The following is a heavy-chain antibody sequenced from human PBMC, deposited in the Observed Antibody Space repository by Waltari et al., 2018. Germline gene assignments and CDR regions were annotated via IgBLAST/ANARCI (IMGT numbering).Heavy chain of an antibody. CDR2: IQPGDSET. V-gene: IGHV5-51*01. CDR3: ARQSVVSAHGDAFDI. Sequence: EEQLLQSGAEMKKPGESLKISCEASGYTFSIYWLAWVRTKPGKGLEWLGIIQPGDSETKYSPSFQGQVTISVDKSINITYLQWSSLRASDTAIFYCARQSVVSAHGDAFDIWGQGTRVIVSS. CDR1: GYTFSIYW. D-gene: IGHD3-22*01. J-gene: IGHJ3*02.